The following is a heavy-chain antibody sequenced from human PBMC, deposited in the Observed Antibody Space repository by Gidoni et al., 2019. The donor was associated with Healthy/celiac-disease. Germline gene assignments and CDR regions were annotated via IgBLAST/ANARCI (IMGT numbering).Heavy chain of an antibody. CDR3: ARGRVLLWFGGVGPGSDPTGRGGFDP. V-gene: IGHV4-34*01. D-gene: IGHD3-10*01. Sequence: QVQLQQWGAGLLKPSETLSLTCAVYGGSFSGYYWSWIRQPPGKGLEWIGEINHSGSTNYNPSLKSRVTISVDTSKNQFSLKLSSVTAADTAVYYCARGRVLLWFGGVGPGSDPTGRGGFDPWGQGTLVTVSS. J-gene: IGHJ5*02. CDR1: GGSFSGYY. CDR2: INHSGST.